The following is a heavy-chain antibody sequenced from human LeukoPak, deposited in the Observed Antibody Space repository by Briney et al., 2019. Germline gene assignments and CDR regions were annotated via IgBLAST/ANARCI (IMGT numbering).Heavy chain of an antibody. J-gene: IGHJ4*02. V-gene: IGHV3-11*05. Sequence: GSPRVSCAASGFTFSDYYMSWIRQAPGKGLEWVSYISSSSSYTNYADSVKGRFTISRDNAKNSLYLQMNSLRAEDTAVYYCARVTTYGDYLDYWGQGTLVSVSS. CDR2: ISSSSSYT. D-gene: IGHD4-17*01. CDR3: ARVTTYGDYLDY. CDR1: GFTFSDYY.